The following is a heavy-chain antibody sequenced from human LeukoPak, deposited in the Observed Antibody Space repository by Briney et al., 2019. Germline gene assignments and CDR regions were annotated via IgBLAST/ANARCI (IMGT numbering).Heavy chain of an antibody. V-gene: IGHV3-7*01. J-gene: IGHJ4*02. CDR2: IKEDGSEK. CDR1: GFTLTIYW. CDR3: VRDGSSWGNFDY. D-gene: IGHD7-27*01. Sequence: TGGSLRLSCAASGFTLTIYWMSWVRQAPGKGLEWVANIKEDGSEKYYVDSVKGRFTISRDNRKNSLYLQMNSLRTEDTAVDYCVRDGSSWGNFDYWGQGTLVSVSS.